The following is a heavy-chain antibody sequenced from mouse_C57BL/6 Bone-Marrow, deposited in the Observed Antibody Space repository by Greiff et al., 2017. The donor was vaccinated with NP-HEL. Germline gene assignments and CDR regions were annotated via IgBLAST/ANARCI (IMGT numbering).Heavy chain of an antibody. J-gene: IGHJ4*01. Sequence: EVQGVESGGGLVQPGGSLKLSCAASGFTFSDYYMYWVRQTPEKRLEWVAYISNGGGSTYYPDTVKGRFTISRDNAKNTLYLQMSRLKSEDTAMYYCARLYRMDYWGQGTSVTVSS. CDR3: ARLYRMDY. V-gene: IGHV5-12*01. CDR1: GFTFSDYY. D-gene: IGHD2-1*01. CDR2: ISNGGGST.